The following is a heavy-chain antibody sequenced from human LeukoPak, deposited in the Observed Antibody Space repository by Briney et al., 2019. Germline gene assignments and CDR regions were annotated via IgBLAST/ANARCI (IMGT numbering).Heavy chain of an antibody. D-gene: IGHD3-10*02. V-gene: IGHV4-39*02. J-gene: IGHJ3*02. CDR3: ARRAVRGIIVNAFDI. CDR1: GDSISSNNYY. CDR2: ISYSGST. Sequence: PSETLSLTCTVSGDSISSNNYYWGWIRQPPGKGLGWIGSISYSGSTYYSPSLKSRVTISADTSRNHFSLWLTSVTAADTAVYYCARRAVRGIIVNAFDIWGQGTMVTVSS.